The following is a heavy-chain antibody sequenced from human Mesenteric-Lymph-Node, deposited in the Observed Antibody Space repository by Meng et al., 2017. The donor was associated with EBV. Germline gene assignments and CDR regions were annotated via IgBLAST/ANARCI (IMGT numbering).Heavy chain of an antibody. Sequence: VLLVDLGSEVNKPGLSRRGSCQASGGIFSSQGISWVRQAPGQGLEWMGGIIPMLGTANYAQKFQGRVTITADKSTSTAYMELSSLRSEDTAVYYCARREATVTNWFDPWGQGTLVTVSS. CDR3: ARREATVTNWFDP. V-gene: IGHV1-69*06. D-gene: IGHD4-17*01. J-gene: IGHJ5*02. CDR2: IIPMLGTA. CDR1: GGIFSSQG.